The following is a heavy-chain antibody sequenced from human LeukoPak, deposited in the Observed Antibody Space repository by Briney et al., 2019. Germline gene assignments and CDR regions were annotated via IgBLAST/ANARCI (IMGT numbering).Heavy chain of an antibody. Sequence: PSETLSLTCTVSGGSISSYYWSWIRQPPGKGLEWIGYTYYSGSTNYNPSLKSRVTISVDTSKNQFSLKLSSVTAADTAVYYCARLPTTELPIDYWGQGTLVTVFS. CDR2: TYYSGST. J-gene: IGHJ4*02. CDR3: ARLPTTELPIDY. D-gene: IGHD1-7*01. V-gene: IGHV4-59*08. CDR1: GGSISSYY.